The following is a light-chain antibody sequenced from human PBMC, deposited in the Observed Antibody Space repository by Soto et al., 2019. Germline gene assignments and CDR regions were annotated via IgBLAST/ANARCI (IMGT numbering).Light chain of an antibody. CDR3: QSYDSSLSGYV. Sequence: QCVLTQPPSVSGASGQMFTISCTGSSSNIGAGYDVHWYQQLPGTAPKLLLYGNSNRPSGVPDRFSGSKSGTSASLAITGLQAEDEADYSCQSYDSSLSGYVFGTGTKVTVL. J-gene: IGLJ1*01. V-gene: IGLV1-40*01. CDR2: GNS. CDR1: SSNIGAGYD.